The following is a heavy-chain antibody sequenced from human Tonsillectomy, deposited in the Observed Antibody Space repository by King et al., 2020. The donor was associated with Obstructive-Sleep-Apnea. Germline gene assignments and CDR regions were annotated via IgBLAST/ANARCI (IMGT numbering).Heavy chain of an antibody. V-gene: IGHV3-30*04. J-gene: IGHJ5*02. CDR1: GFTFSSYA. Sequence: VQLVESGGGVVQPGRSLRLSCAASGFTFSSYAMHWVRQAPGKGLEWVAVISYDGSNKYYADSVKGRFTISRDNSKNTLYLQMNSLRAEDTAVYYCARALRSFDCLLYALPGPPLFDPWGQGTLVTVSS. CDR3: ARALRSFDCLLYALPGPPLFDP. CDR2: ISYDGSNK. D-gene: IGHD3-9*01.